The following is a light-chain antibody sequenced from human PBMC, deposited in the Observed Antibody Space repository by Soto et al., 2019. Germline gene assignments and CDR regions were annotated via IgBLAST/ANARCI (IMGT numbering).Light chain of an antibody. CDR3: KQFSDSLWT. J-gene: IGKJ1*01. CDR2: GTS. V-gene: IGKV3-20*01. CDR1: QSVTKDY. Sequence: ENVLTQSPDTLSLYPGEGATLSCRASQSVTKDYLAWYQQKPAQAPKLLIYGTSRRSTCVPDRFSASGSATDFTLTICIMEPDDFAVYYCKQFSDSLWTFGQGTRVEVK.